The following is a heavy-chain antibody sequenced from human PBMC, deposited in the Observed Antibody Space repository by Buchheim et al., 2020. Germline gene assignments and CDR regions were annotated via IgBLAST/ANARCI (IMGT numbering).Heavy chain of an antibody. Sequence: EVQLVESGGGLVQPGGSLRLSCAASGFTFSSYEMNWVRQAPGKGLEWVSYISSSGSTIYYADSVKGRFAISRDNAKNSLYLQMNSLRAEDTAVYYCARVLPRITSEGEFDYWGQGTL. CDR2: ISSSGSTI. D-gene: IGHD1-20*01. CDR1: GFTFSSYE. J-gene: IGHJ4*02. CDR3: ARVLPRITSEGEFDY. V-gene: IGHV3-48*03.